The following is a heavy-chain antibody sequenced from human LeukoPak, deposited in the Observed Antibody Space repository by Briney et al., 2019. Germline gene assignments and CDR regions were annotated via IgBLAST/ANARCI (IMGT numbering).Heavy chain of an antibody. CDR1: GGSISSYY. V-gene: IGHV4-59*12. D-gene: IGHD6-19*01. CDR2: IYYSGST. J-gene: IGHJ3*02. Sequence: SETLSLTCTVSGGSISSYYWSWIRQPPGKGLEWIGYIYYSGSTNYNPSLKSRVTMSVDTSKNQFSLKLSSVTAADTAVYYCARDFEVAGTEDAFDIWGQGAMVTVSS. CDR3: ARDFEVAGTEDAFDI.